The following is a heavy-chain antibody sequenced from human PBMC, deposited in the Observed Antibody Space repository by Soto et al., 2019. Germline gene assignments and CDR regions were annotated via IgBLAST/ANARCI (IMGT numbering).Heavy chain of an antibody. CDR3: ARDRGFGDIVVVPAAMGRENWFDP. Sequence: GGSLRLSCAASGFTFSSYSMNWVRQAPGKGLEWVSYISSSSSTIYYADSVKGRFTISRDNAKNSLYLQMNSLRAEDTAVYYCARDRGFGDIVVVPAAMGRENWFDPWGQGTLVTVSS. D-gene: IGHD2-2*01. CDR2: ISSSSSTI. V-gene: IGHV3-48*01. J-gene: IGHJ5*02. CDR1: GFTFSSYS.